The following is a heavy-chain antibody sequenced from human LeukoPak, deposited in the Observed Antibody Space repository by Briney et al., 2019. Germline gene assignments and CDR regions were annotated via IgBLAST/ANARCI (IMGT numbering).Heavy chain of an antibody. CDR3: ARLDGITIFGVDY. V-gene: IGHV4-34*01. CDR1: GGSFSGYY. D-gene: IGHD3-3*01. J-gene: IGHJ4*02. CDR2: INHSGST. Sequence: SGTLSLTCAVYGGSFSGYYWSWIRQPPGRGLEWIGEINHSGSTNYNPSLKSRVTISVDTSKNQFSLKLSSVTAADTAVYYCARLDGITIFGVDYWGQGTLVTVSS.